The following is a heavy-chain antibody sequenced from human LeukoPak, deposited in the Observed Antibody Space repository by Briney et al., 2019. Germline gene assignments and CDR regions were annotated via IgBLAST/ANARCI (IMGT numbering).Heavy chain of an antibody. CDR1: GFTFSSYA. V-gene: IGHV3-23*01. CDR2: ISGSGGST. Sequence: GGSLRRSCAASGFTFSSYAMSWVRQAPGKGLEWVSAISGSGGSTYYADSVKGRFTISRDNSKNTLYLQMNSLRAEDTAVYYCAASLRDSSGYQYYFDYWGQGTLVTVSS. D-gene: IGHD3-22*01. J-gene: IGHJ4*02. CDR3: AASLRDSSGYQYYFDY.